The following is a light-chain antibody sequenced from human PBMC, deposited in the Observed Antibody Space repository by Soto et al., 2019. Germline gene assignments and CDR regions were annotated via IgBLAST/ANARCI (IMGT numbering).Light chain of an antibody. CDR3: QHRHPLPLT. CDR1: QDISHY. V-gene: IGKV1-33*01. CDR2: DSS. J-gene: IGKJ4*01. Sequence: DIQMTQSPSSLSASVGDRVTITCQASQDISHYVSWYQQKPGKAPKLLIYDSSSLQIGVPSRFKGSASSTTFTITVSPLQPEDVATYYGQHRHPLPLTFDGRTNIDIK.